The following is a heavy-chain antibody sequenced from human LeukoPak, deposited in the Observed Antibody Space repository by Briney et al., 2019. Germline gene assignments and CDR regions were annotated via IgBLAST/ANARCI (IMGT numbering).Heavy chain of an antibody. V-gene: IGHV3-13*01. CDR2: IGTAGDT. J-gene: IGHJ4*02. CDR3: ARGYYDSSGYYRTLYYFDY. Sequence: GGSLRLSCAASGFTFSSYDMHWVRQATGKGLEWVSAIGTAGDTYYPGSVKGRFTISRENAKNSLYLQMNSLRAGDTAVYYCARGYYDSSGYYRTLYYFDYWGQGTLVTVSS. D-gene: IGHD3-22*01. CDR1: GFTFSSYD.